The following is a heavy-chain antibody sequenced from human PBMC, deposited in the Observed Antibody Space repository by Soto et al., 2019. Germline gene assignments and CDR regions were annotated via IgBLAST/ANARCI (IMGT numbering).Heavy chain of an antibody. CDR1: GFTFSSYG. Sequence: PGGSLRLSCAASGFTFSSYGMHWVRQAPVKGLEWVAVISYDGSNKYYADSVKGRFTISRDNSKNTLYLQMNSLRAEDTAVYYCAKGPVPVAGHFDYWGQGTLVTVSS. CDR2: ISYDGSNK. J-gene: IGHJ4*02. V-gene: IGHV3-30*18. CDR3: AKGPVPVAGHFDY. D-gene: IGHD6-19*01.